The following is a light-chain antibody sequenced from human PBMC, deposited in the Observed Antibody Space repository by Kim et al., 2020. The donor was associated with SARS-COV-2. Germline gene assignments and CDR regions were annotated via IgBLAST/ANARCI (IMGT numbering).Light chain of an antibody. CDR1: SSDVGRYNF. V-gene: IGLV2-14*01. CDR2: EVT. Sequence: GQSITIPCTGTSSDVGRYNFVSWYQQHPGKAPKLIIYEVTKRPSGVPNRFSGSKSGNTASLTISGLQAEDEADYYCSSYTSISTFVFGTGTKVTVL. J-gene: IGLJ1*01. CDR3: SSYTSISTFV.